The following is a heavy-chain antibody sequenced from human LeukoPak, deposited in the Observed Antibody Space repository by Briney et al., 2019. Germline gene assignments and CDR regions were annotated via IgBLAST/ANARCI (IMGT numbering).Heavy chain of an antibody. Sequence: SETLSLTCTVSGGSISSYYWSWIRQPPGKGLEWIGYIYYSGSTNYNPSLKSRVTISVDTSKNQFSLKLSSVTAADTAVYYCARSRYSGSWYGWLLDYWGQGTLVTVSS. J-gene: IGHJ4*02. V-gene: IGHV4-59*08. CDR2: IYYSGST. CDR3: ARSRYSGSWYGWLLDY. D-gene: IGHD6-13*01. CDR1: GGSISSYY.